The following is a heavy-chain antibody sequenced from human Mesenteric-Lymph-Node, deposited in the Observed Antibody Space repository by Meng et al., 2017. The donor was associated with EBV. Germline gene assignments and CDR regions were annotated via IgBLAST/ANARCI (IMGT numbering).Heavy chain of an antibody. CDR2: IDSDGRSI. Sequence: EVQLGESGGGLVQPGGSLRLSFAASGFTFSNYWMHWVRQAPGKGLVWVSRIDSDGRSINYADSVKGRFTISRDNAKNTLYLQMSSLTSDDTAVYYCARDGAGGSIDYWGQGTLVTVSS. CDR1: GFTFSNYW. J-gene: IGHJ4*02. CDR3: ARDGAGGSIDY. V-gene: IGHV3-74*01. D-gene: IGHD5-12*01.